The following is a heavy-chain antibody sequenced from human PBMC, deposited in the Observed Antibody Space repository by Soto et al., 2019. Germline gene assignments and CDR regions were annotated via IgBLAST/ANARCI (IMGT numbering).Heavy chain of an antibody. CDR1: GDSVSSGSYY. Sequence: QVQLQESGPGLVKPSETLSLACTVSGDSVSSGSYYWTWIRQPPGKGLEWIGYLYYTGTTNYNPSLNRRVTMSLDTSSNQFSLRLSSVTAADTAVYFCARTFCSTTSCKAHGMDVWGQGTAVTVSS. CDR2: LYYTGTT. CDR3: ARTFCSTTSCKAHGMDV. J-gene: IGHJ6*02. D-gene: IGHD2-2*01. V-gene: IGHV4-61*01.